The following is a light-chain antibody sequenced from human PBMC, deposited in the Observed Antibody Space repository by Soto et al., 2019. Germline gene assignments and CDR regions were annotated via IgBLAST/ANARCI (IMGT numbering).Light chain of an antibody. Sequence: QSVLTQPPSASGTPGQRVTISCSGSSSNIGSNTVNWYQQLPGTAPKLLIYSNNQRPSGVPDRFSGSKSGTSASLAISGLQSEDEADYYCAAWDDSLNGVVFGRGTKLPVL. J-gene: IGLJ2*01. V-gene: IGLV1-44*01. CDR2: SNN. CDR3: AAWDDSLNGVV. CDR1: SSNIGSNT.